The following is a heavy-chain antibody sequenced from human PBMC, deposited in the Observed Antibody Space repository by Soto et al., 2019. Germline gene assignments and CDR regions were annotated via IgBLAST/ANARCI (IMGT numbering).Heavy chain of an antibody. CDR3: ARGGHYGYIWGSYRPINQTDAFDI. CDR2: IIPILGIA. V-gene: IGHV1-69*02. Sequence: QVQLVQSGAEVKKPGSSVKVSCKASGGTFSSYTISWVRQAPGQGLEWMGRIIPILGIANYAQKFQGRVTITADKSTSTAYMELSSLRSEDTAVYYCARGGHYGYIWGSYRPINQTDAFDIWGQGTMVTVSS. D-gene: IGHD3-16*02. J-gene: IGHJ3*02. CDR1: GGTFSSYT.